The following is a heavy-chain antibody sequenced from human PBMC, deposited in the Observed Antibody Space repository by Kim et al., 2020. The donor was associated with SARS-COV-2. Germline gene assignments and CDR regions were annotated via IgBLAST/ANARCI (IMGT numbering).Heavy chain of an antibody. CDR3: ARDNQGYADY. J-gene: IGHJ4*02. Sequence: STSYAQKFQGRVTMTRDTSTSTVYMELSSLRSEDTAVYYCARDNQGYADYWGQGTLVTVSS. CDR2: ST. D-gene: IGHD5-18*01. V-gene: IGHV1-46*01.